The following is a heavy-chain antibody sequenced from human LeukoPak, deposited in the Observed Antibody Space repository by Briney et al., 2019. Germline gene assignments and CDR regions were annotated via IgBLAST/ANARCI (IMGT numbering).Heavy chain of an antibody. V-gene: IGHV4-39*07. CDR2: GDYSGGT. CDR3: AGERGEEYSSGWYKRNYFDN. J-gene: IGHJ4*02. D-gene: IGHD6-19*01. CDR1: GDSFSSVTDY. Sequence: SETLSLTCTVSGDSFSSVTDYWAWIRQPPGKGLEWIASGDYSGGTYYNPSLESRVAISADMSKNQFSLKLTSVTGANTAVYYCAGERGEEYSSGWYKRNYFDNWGQGIRVTVSS.